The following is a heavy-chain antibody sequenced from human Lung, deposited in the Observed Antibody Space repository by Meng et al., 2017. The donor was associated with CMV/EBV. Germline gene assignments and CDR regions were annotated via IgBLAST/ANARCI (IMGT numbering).Heavy chain of an antibody. D-gene: IGHD3-9*01. CDR3: VRVHYDISTGYQFDL. V-gene: IGHV4-61*03. CDR1: GASVSSYTNY. J-gene: IGHJ4*02. Sequence: LXCTVSGASVSSYTNYWSWIRQSPGKGLEWIGYIYYTGSTKYTPSLKSRVTMSVDTSKNHFSLKLSSVTAADTAVYYCVRVHYDISTGYQFDLWGQGTLVTVSS. CDR2: IYYTGST.